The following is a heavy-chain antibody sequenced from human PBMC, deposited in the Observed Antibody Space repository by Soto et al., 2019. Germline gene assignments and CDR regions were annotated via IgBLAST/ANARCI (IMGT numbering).Heavy chain of an antibody. CDR3: ARDREAAAGKEEPAGFDP. V-gene: IGHV6-1*01. Sequence: SQTLSLTCAISGDSVSSNSAAWNWIRQSPSRGLEWLGRTYYRSKWYNDYAVSVKSRITINPDTSKNQFSLQLNSVTPEDTAVYYCARDREAAAGKEEPAGFDPWGQGTLVTVSS. J-gene: IGHJ5*02. CDR1: GDSVSSNSAA. CDR2: TYYRSKWYN. D-gene: IGHD6-13*01.